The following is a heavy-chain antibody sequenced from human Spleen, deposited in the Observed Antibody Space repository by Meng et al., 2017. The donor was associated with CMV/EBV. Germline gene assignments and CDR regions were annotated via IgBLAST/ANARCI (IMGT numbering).Heavy chain of an antibody. V-gene: IGHV4-34*01. J-gene: IGHJ4*02. CDR2: INHSGST. CDR1: GGSFSGYY. CDR3: ARSFGSSWYLGL. Sequence: GSLRLSCAVYGGSFSGYYWSWIRQPPGKGLEWIGEINHSGSTNYNPSLKSRVTISVDTSKNQFSLKLSSVTAADTAMYYCARSFGSSWYLGLWGQGTLVTVSS. D-gene: IGHD6-13*01.